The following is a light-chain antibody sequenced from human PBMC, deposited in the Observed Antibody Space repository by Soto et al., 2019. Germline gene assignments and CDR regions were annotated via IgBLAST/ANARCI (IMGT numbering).Light chain of an antibody. CDR2: DVA. CDR1: SSDIGRYNY. V-gene: IGLV2-14*03. Sequence: QSVLTQPASVSGSPGQSITISCTGTSSDIGRYNYVSWYQQHPGKAPKLMIYDVANRPSGVSDRFSGSKSGNTASLTISGLQAEDEADYYCSSYTNSGTLGVFGTGTKLTVL. J-gene: IGLJ1*01. CDR3: SSYTNSGTLGV.